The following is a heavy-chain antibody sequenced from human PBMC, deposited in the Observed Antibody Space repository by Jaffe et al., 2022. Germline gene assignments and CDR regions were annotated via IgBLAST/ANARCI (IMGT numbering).Heavy chain of an antibody. Sequence: QVQLVQSGSELKKPGASVKVSCKASGYTFTSYAMNWVRQAPGQGLEWMGWINTNTGNPTYAQGFTGRFVFSLDTSVSTAYLQISSLKAEDTAVYYCARGVIVATIISLEDSDFDYWGQGTLVTVSS. CDR2: INTNTGNP. CDR1: GYTFTSYA. V-gene: IGHV7-4-1*02. D-gene: IGHD5-12*01. CDR3: ARGVIVATIISLEDSDFDY. J-gene: IGHJ4*02.